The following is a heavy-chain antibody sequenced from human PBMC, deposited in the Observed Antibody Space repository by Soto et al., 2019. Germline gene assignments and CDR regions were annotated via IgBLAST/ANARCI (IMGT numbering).Heavy chain of an antibody. D-gene: IGHD6-13*01. Sequence: GGSLRLSCAASGFTFSSYAMHWVRQAPGKGLEWVAVISYDGSNKYYADSVKGRFTISRDNSKNTLYLQMNSLRAEDTAVYYCVRDPGYSSSWYALARGGMDVWGQGTTVTVSS. CDR2: ISYDGSNK. CDR3: VRDPGYSSSWYALARGGMDV. CDR1: GFTFSSYA. J-gene: IGHJ6*02. V-gene: IGHV3-30-3*01.